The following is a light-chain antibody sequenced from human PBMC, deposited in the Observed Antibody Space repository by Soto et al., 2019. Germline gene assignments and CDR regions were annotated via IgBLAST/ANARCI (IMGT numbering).Light chain of an antibody. V-gene: IGKV3-20*01. J-gene: IGKJ2*01. CDR1: QTLTTRF. CDR3: QQYNNWPPYT. Sequence: EIVLTQSPGTLSLSPGERATLSCMASQTLTTRFLAWYQQKPGQAPRLLIYGASSRATGIPDRFSGSGSGTEYTLTISSLQSEDFAVYYCQQYNNWPPYTFGQGTKLEIK. CDR2: GAS.